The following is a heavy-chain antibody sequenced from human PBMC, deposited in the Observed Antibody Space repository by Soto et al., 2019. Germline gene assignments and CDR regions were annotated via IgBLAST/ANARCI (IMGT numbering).Heavy chain of an antibody. CDR2: IKSKTDGGTT. CDR3: TTLLTWDDSSGY. V-gene: IGHV3-15*01. CDR1: GSPFIKAG. Sequence: EVQLVESGGGLVKPGGPLGLSCTASGSPFIKAGWSWVRQPPGRGLEWVGGIKSKTDGGTTDYAAPVKGGFTMSRDDSKNTLYLQMNSLKTEDTAVYYCTTLLTWDDSSGYWGQGTLVTVSP. D-gene: IGHD3-22*01. J-gene: IGHJ4*01.